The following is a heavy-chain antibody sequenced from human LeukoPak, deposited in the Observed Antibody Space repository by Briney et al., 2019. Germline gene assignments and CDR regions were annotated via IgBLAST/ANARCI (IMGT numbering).Heavy chain of an antibody. Sequence: ASVKVSCKASGYTFTGYYMHWVRQAPGQGLEWMGWINPNSGGTNYAQKFQGRVTMTRDTSISTAYMELSRLRSDDTAVYYCASRYSSSSPYYYGMDVWGQGTTVTVSS. V-gene: IGHV1-2*02. D-gene: IGHD6-6*01. J-gene: IGHJ6*02. CDR2: INPNSGGT. CDR3: ASRYSSSSPYYYGMDV. CDR1: GYTFTGYY.